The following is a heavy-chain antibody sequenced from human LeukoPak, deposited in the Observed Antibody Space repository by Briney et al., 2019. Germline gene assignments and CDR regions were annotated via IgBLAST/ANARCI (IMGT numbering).Heavy chain of an antibody. CDR2: IIPIFGTA. CDR3: AKDSSVYYYDSRNLDY. D-gene: IGHD3-22*01. V-gene: IGHV1-69*13. CDR1: GGTFSSYA. Sequence: SVKVSCKASGGTFSSYAISWVRQAPGQGLEWMGGIIPIFGTANYAQKFQGRVTITADESTSTAYMELSSLRVEDTAVYYCAKDSSVYYYDSRNLDYWGQGTLVTVSS. J-gene: IGHJ4*02.